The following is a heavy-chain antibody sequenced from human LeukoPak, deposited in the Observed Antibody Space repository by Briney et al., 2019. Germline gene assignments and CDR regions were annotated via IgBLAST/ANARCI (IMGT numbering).Heavy chain of an antibody. V-gene: IGHV3-74*01. CDR1: GFPFSNYW. D-gene: IGHD6-13*01. J-gene: IGHJ4*01. Sequence: GGSLRLSCAASGFPFSNYWMHWVRHAPGKGLVWVSRVNSDGSTTNYADSVKGRFTISQDNAENTLYMRMNSLRPEDTAVYYCARGYYSSSRFDSWGQGTLVTVSS. CDR3: ARGYYSSSRFDS. CDR2: VNSDGSTT.